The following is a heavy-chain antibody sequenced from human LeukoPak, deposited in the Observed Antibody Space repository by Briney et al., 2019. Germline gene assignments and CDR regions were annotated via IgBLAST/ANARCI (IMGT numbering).Heavy chain of an antibody. CDR3: ARGRIAACLSYFQH. D-gene: IGHD6-6*01. CDR1: GGSFSGYY. Sequence: SETLSLTCAVYGGSFSGYYWGWIRQPPGKGLEWIGEINHSGSTNYNPSLKSRVTISVDTSKNQFSLKLSSVTAADTAVYYCARGRIAACLSYFQHWGQGTLVTVSS. J-gene: IGHJ1*01. V-gene: IGHV4-34*01. CDR2: INHSGST.